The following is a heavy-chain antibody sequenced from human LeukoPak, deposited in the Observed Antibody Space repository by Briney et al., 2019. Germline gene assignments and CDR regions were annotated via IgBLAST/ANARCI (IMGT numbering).Heavy chain of an antibody. J-gene: IGHJ5*02. CDR2: IYPGDSDT. CDR1: GYSFTSYW. Sequence: GESLKISCKGSGYSFTSYWIGWVRQMPGKGLEWMGIIYPGDSDTRYSPSFQGQVTISADKSISTAYLQWSSLKASDTAMYYCARNPSPFRLGEFGGWFDPWGQGTLVTVSS. CDR3: ARNPSPFRLGEFGGWFDP. D-gene: IGHD3-10*01. V-gene: IGHV5-51*01.